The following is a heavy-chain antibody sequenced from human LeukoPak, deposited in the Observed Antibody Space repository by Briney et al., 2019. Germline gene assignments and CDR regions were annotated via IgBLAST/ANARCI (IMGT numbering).Heavy chain of an antibody. J-gene: IGHJ5*02. D-gene: IGHD2-2*02. CDR1: GGSISSYY. CDR3: ARVVVPAAIAFDP. V-gene: IGHV4-59*01. CDR2: IYYSGST. Sequence: SETLSLTCTVSGGSISSYYWSWIRQPPGKGLEWIGYIYYSGSTNYNPSLKSRVTISVDTSKNQFSLKLSSVTAADTAVYYCARVVVPAAIAFDPWGQGTLVTVSS.